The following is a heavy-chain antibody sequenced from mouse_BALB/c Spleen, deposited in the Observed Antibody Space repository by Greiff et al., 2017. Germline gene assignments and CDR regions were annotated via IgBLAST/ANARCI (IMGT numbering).Heavy chain of an antibody. CDR2: ISSGGSYN. V-gene: IGHV5-6*01. D-gene: IGHD2-1*01. CDR1: GFTFSSYG. J-gene: IGHJ4*01. Sequence: EVQGVESGGDLVKPGGSLKLSCAASGFTFSSYGMSWVRQTPDKRLEWVATISSGGSYNYYPDSVKGRFTISRDNAKNTLYLQMSSLKSEDTAMYYCARGKGAMDYWGQGTSVTVSS. CDR3: ARGKGAMDY.